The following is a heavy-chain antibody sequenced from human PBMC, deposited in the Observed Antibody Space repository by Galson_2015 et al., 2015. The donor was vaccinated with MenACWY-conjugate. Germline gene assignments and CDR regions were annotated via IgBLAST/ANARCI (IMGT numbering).Heavy chain of an antibody. Sequence: SLRLSCAASGFTFSSYAMSWVRQAPGKGLEWVSAISGSGGSTYYADSVKGRFTISRDNSKNTLYLQMSSLRAEDTAVYYCAKAEAVEYFQHWGQGTLVTVSS. J-gene: IGHJ1*01. D-gene: IGHD6-19*01. CDR1: GFTFSSYA. V-gene: IGHV3-23*01. CDR3: AKAEAVEYFQH. CDR2: ISGSGGST.